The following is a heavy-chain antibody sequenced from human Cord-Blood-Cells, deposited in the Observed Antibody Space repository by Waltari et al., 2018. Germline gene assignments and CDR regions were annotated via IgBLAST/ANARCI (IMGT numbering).Heavy chain of an antibody. Sequence: EVQLVESGGGLVQPGGSLRLSCAASGFTCSRYAIRWVPQAPGKGLEWVSAISGSGGSTYYADSVKGRFTISRNNSKNTLYLQMNSLRAEDTAVYYCAKLRRAAMDAFDIWGQGTMVTVSS. J-gene: IGHJ3*02. CDR2: ISGSGGST. CDR3: AKLRRAAMDAFDI. V-gene: IGHV3-23*04. CDR1: GFTCSRYA.